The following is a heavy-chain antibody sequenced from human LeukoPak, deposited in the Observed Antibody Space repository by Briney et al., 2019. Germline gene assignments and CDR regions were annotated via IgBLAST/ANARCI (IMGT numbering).Heavy chain of an antibody. V-gene: IGHV1-69*06. CDR3: ARFSGYSSSWPSGDY. Sequence: ASVKVSCKASGGTFSSYAISWVRQAPGQGLEWMGGIIPIFGTANYAQKFQGRVMITADKSTSTAYMELSSLRSEDTAVYYCARFSGYSSSWPSGDYWGQGTLVTVSS. D-gene: IGHD6-13*01. J-gene: IGHJ4*02. CDR1: GGTFSSYA. CDR2: IIPIFGTA.